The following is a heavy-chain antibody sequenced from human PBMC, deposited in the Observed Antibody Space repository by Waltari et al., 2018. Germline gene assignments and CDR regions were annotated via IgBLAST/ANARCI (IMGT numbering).Heavy chain of an antibody. Sequence: QVQLVQSGAEVKKPGSSVKVSCKASGGTFSSYAISWVRQAPGQGLEWMGGIIPIFGTANYAQKFQGRVTITADESTSTAYMELSRLRSEDTCVYYCARDLLNYDSSGYLFQHWCQGSLVTVSS. CDR2: IIPIFGTA. D-gene: IGHD3-22*01. V-gene: IGHV1-69*01. CDR3: ARDLLNYDSSGYLFQH. CDR1: GGTFSSYA. J-gene: IGHJ1*01.